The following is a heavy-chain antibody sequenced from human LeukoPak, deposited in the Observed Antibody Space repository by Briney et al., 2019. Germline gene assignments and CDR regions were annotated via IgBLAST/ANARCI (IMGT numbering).Heavy chain of an antibody. J-gene: IGHJ4*02. V-gene: IGHV3-23*01. Sequence: GGSLRLSCAAPGSSFSDYAMTWVRQAPGKGLEWVSGISGGSGSTNYGDSVKGRFTISRDNSKNTVFLHLSGLRVEDTAVYYCAKGQEFLEWIYDYWGQGTLVTVSS. D-gene: IGHD3-3*01. CDR3: AKGQEFLEWIYDY. CDR1: GSSFSDYA. CDR2: ISGGSGST.